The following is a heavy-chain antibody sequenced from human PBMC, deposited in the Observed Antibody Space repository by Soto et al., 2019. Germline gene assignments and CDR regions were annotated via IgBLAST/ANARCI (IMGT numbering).Heavy chain of an antibody. CDR2: IIPIFGTA. V-gene: IGHV1-69*13. CDR1: GDTLTGYY. CDR3: ARNRESDSAVADFDY. Sequence: GASVRVSCKVVGDTLTGYYMHWVRQAPGQGLEWMGGIIPIFGTANYAQKFQGRVTITADESTSTAYMELSSLRSEDTAVYYCARNRESDSAVADFDYWGQGTLVTVSS. J-gene: IGHJ4*02. D-gene: IGHD6-19*01.